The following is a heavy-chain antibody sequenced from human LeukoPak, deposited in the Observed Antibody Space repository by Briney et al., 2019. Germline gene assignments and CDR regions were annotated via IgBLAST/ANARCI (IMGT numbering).Heavy chain of an antibody. CDR2: ISSSGSTI. D-gene: IGHD2-8*02. CDR1: GFTFSSYE. V-gene: IGHV3-48*03. Sequence: PGGSLRLSCAASGFTFSSYEMNWVRQAPGKGLEWVSYISSSGSTIYYADSVKGRFTISRDNAKNSLYLQMNSLRAEDTAVYYCAKGGGVIGRSYYFDYWGQGTLVTVSS. J-gene: IGHJ4*02. CDR3: AKGGGVIGRSYYFDY.